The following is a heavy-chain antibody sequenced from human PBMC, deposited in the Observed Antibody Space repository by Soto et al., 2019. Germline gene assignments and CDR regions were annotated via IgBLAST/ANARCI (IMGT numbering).Heavy chain of an antibody. D-gene: IGHD4-17*01. CDR3: ARDYGDLLRFDY. V-gene: IGHV1-69*13. CDR2: IIPIFGTA. Sequence: ASVKVSCKASGGTFSSYAISWVRQAPGQGLEWMGGIIPIFGTANYAQKFQGRVTITADESTSTAYMELSSLRSEDTAVYYCARDYGDLLRFDYWGQGTLVTVSS. CDR1: GGTFSSYA. J-gene: IGHJ4*02.